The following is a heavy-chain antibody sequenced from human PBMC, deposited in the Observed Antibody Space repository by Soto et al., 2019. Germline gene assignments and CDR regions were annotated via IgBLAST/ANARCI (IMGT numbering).Heavy chain of an antibody. Sequence: EVQLVESGGGLVQPGGSLRLSCVASGFTFITSFMGWVRQAPGKGLEWVANINQDGGGTYYVDSVEGRFTISRDNAKDTLYLQLKSLRAEDTDVYYCARYFRGSGRYVFDYWGQGTLVTVSS. D-gene: IGHD6-13*01. CDR2: INQDGGGT. CDR3: ARYFRGSGRYVFDY. V-gene: IGHV3-7*03. CDR1: GFTFITSF. J-gene: IGHJ4*02.